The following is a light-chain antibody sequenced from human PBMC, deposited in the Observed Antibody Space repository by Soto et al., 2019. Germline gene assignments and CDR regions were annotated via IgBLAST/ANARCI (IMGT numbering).Light chain of an antibody. Sequence: EIVMTQSPANLSVSPGERATLSCRASQSVSSNLAWYQQKPGQAPRLLIYGASTRATGIPARFSDSGSGTEFTLTISSLQSEDFAVYYCQQYNNWPPMTFGQGTKVDIK. CDR2: GAS. V-gene: IGKV3-15*01. CDR1: QSVSSN. CDR3: QQYNNWPPMT. J-gene: IGKJ1*01.